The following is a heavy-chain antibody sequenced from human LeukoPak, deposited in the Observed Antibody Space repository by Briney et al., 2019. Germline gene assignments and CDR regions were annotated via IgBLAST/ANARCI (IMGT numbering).Heavy chain of an antibody. Sequence: GGSLRLSCAASGFTVSSNYMSWVRQAPGKGLEWVSVIYSGGSTYYADSVKGRFTISRDNSKNTLYLQMNSLRAEDTAVYYCAEGRAVPAAIPYYYYYGMDVWGQGTTVTVSS. CDR2: IYSGGST. CDR1: GFTVSSNY. D-gene: IGHD2-2*01. J-gene: IGHJ6*02. CDR3: AEGRAVPAAIPYYYYYGMDV. V-gene: IGHV3-53*01.